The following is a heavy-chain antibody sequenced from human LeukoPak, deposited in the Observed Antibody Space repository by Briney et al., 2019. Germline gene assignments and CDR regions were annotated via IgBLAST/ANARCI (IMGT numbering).Heavy chain of an antibody. D-gene: IGHD1-1*01. Sequence: GGSLRLSCAASGFTFTNAWMNWMGWVRQAPEKGLEWVGRTKIKTDEGTPDYADPVKGRFTISRDDSKNTVYLEMKSLETEDTAVYYCVSGGGTADYWGQGTLVSVSS. V-gene: IGHV3-15*01. CDR2: TKIKTDEGTP. CDR1: GFTFTNAW. J-gene: IGHJ4*02. CDR3: VSGGGTADY.